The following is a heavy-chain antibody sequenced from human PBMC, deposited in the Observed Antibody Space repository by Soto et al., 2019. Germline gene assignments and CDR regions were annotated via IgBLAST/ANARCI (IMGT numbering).Heavy chain of an antibody. CDR1: GGSVSSGNYF. CDR2: IYYNGDT. Sequence: QLQLQESGPGLVKPAETLSLKCAVSGGSVSSGNYFWGWIRQPPGKGLEWIGNIYYNGDTYYSPSLKIRLTMSFDTVQNQCSLRLTSVTAADTAVYYCARRLMDNWNQGHDFDFWGQGTLVTVSS. V-gene: IGHV4-39*01. CDR3: ARRLMDNWNQGHDFDF. D-gene: IGHD1-20*01. J-gene: IGHJ3*01.